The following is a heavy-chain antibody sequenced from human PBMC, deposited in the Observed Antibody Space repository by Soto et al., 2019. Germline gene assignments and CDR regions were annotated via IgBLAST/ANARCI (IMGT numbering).Heavy chain of an antibody. Sequence: PGGALRLSCAASGFTFSSYSMNWVRQAPGKGLEWVSYISSSSSTIYYADSVKGRFTISRDNAKNSLYLQMNSLRAEDTAVYYCASRDSYYYYMDVWGKGTTVTVSS. V-gene: IGHV3-48*01. CDR2: ISSSSSTI. CDR1: GFTFSSYS. CDR3: ASRDSYYYYMDV. J-gene: IGHJ6*03.